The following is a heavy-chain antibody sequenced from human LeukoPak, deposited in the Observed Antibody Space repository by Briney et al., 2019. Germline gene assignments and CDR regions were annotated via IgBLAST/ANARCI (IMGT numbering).Heavy chain of an antibody. V-gene: IGHV4-59*11. Sequence: PSETLSLTCTVSGGSISSHYWSWIRQPPGKGLEWIGYIYYGGSTNYNPSLKSRVTISVDTSKNQFSLKLSSVTAADTAVYYCARGYLGGYPLDAFDIWGQGTMVTVSS. CDR1: GGSISSHY. J-gene: IGHJ3*02. CDR2: IYYGGST. D-gene: IGHD3-22*01. CDR3: ARGYLGGYPLDAFDI.